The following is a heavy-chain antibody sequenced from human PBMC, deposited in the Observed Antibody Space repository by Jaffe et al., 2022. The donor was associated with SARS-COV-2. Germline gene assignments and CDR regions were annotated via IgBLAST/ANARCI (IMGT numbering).Heavy chain of an antibody. CDR2: ISGSGGST. CDR3: AKDVGGNMVRGHAFDY. CDR1: GFTFSSYA. Sequence: EVQLLESGGGLVQPGGSLRLSCAASGFTFSSYAMSWVRQAPGKGLEWVSAISGSGGSTYYADSVKGRFTISRDNSKNTLYLQMNSLRAEDTAVYYCAKDVGGNMVRGHAFDYWGQGTLVTVSS. J-gene: IGHJ4*02. V-gene: IGHV3-23*01. D-gene: IGHD3-10*01.